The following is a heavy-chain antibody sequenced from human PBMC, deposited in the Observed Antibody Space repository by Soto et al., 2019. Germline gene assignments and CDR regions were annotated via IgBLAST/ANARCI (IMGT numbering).Heavy chain of an antibody. CDR2: ISGSGGST. J-gene: IGHJ4*02. D-gene: IGHD6-13*01. V-gene: IGHV3-23*01. Sequence: GGSLRLSCAASGFTFSSYAMSWVRQAPGKGLEWVSAISGSGGSTYYADSVKGRFTISRDNAKNTLYLQMNSLRAEDMAVYYCTRAIGTGLFDYWGQGTQVTVSS. CDR3: TRAIGTGLFDY. CDR1: GFTFSSYA.